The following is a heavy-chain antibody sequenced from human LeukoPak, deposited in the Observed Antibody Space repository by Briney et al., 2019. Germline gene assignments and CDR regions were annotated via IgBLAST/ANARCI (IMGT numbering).Heavy chain of an antibody. CDR1: GFTFGDYA. Sequence: PGGSLRLSCTASGFTFGDYAMSWFRQAPGKGLEWVGFIRSKAYGGTTEYAASVKGRFTISRDDSKSIAYMQMNSLKTEDNTVYYCTRDAESRYYDSSGYPYWGKGTLVTVSS. D-gene: IGHD3-22*01. V-gene: IGHV3-49*03. CDR2: IRSKAYGGTT. CDR3: TRDAESRYYDSSGYPY. J-gene: IGHJ4*02.